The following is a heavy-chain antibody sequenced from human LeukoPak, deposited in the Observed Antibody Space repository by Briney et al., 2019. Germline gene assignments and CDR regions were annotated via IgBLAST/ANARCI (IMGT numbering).Heavy chain of an antibody. CDR2: ISWNSGSI. V-gene: IGHV3-9*01. J-gene: IGHJ4*02. CDR1: GFTFDDYA. CDR3: AKGPYDSSGYYEYYFDY. Sequence: QPGRSLRLSCAASGFTFDDYAMHWVRQAPGKGLEWVSGISWNSGSIGYADSVKGRFTISRDNAKNSLYLQMNSLRAEDTALYYCAKGPYDSSGYYEYYFDYWGQGTLVTVSS. D-gene: IGHD3-22*01.